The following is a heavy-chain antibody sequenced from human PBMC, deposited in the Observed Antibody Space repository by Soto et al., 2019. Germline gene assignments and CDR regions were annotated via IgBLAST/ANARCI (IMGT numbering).Heavy chain of an antibody. CDR2: IYYSGST. CDR1: GGSIRSYY. J-gene: IGHJ4*02. V-gene: IGHV4-59*01. D-gene: IGHD3-22*01. Sequence: SETLCLTCTVAGGSIRSYYWSWIRQPPGKGLEWIGYIYYSGSTNYNPSLKSRVTISVDTSKNQFSLKLSSVTAADTAVYYCAREMNYYDTSGDSYFDYWGQGTLVTVSS. CDR3: AREMNYYDTSGDSYFDY.